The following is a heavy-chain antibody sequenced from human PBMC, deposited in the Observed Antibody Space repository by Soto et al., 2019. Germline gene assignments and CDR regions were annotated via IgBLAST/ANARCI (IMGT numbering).Heavy chain of an antibody. V-gene: IGHV3-7*01. D-gene: IGHD3-3*01. CDR1: GFTFSSYW. CDR3: ARDRYSYYDFWSGSLPYYYYGMDV. J-gene: IGHJ6*02. Sequence: PGGSLRLSCVASGFTFSSYWMSWVRQAPGKGLEWVANIKQDGSEKYYVDSVKGRFTISRDNAKNSLYLQMNSLRAEDTAVYYCARDRYSYYDFWSGSLPYYYYGMDVWGQGTTVTVSS. CDR2: IKQDGSEK.